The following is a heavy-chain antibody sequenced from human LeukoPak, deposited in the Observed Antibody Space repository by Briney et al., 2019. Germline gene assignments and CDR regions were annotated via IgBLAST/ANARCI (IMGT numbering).Heavy chain of an antibody. CDR3: ARDTAYSFDY. CDR1: GFTFTSYS. Sequence: RGSLRLSCAASGFTFTSYSLNWVRQAPGKGLEWVSYISPTTIYYADSVRGRFTISRDDAKNSLYLQMNSLRAEDTAIYYCARDTAYSFDYWGQGTLVTVSS. D-gene: IGHD2-21*01. V-gene: IGHV3-48*01. CDR2: ISPTTI. J-gene: IGHJ4*02.